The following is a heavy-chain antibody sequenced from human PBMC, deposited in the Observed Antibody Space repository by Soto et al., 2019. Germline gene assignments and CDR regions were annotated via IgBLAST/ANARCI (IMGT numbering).Heavy chain of an antibody. D-gene: IGHD5-12*01. Sequence: QVQLQQWGAGLLKPSETLSLNCAVNGGSLSGYYWSWIRQPPGKGLEWIGEIKDAGYTNYSPSLKSRATISSDTSNNQFSLRLNSVTAADTGVYYCARGQEGVVATHWDQGALVTVSS. V-gene: IGHV4-34*01. J-gene: IGHJ4*02. CDR2: IKDAGYT. CDR1: GGSLSGYY. CDR3: ARGQEGVVATH.